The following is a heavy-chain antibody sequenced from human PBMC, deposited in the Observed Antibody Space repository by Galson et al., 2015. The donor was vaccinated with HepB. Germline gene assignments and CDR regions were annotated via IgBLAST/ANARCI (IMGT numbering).Heavy chain of an antibody. Sequence: SETLSLTCAVSGDSISSSDRWSWVRQPPGKGLEWIGEIHHSGTTNYNPSLKSRVTMSVDKSKNQFSLEVTSVTAADTAVYYCARQYCTKGSCDQLDYWGQGTLVTISS. CDR1: GDSISSSDR. CDR2: IHHSGTT. V-gene: IGHV4-4*02. D-gene: IGHD2-8*01. CDR3: ARQYCTKGSCDQLDY. J-gene: IGHJ4*02.